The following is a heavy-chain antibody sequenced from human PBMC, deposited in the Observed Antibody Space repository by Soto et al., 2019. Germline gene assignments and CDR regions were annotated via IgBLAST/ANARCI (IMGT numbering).Heavy chain of an antibody. CDR2: IIPIFGTA. D-gene: IGHD1-7*01. Sequence: SVKVSCKASGGTFSSYAISWVRQAPGQGLEWMGGIIPIFGTANYAQKFQGRVTITADESTSTAYMELSSLRSEDTAVYYWARVEGGTTNAFDDWGQGTLVTVSS. CDR3: ARVEGGTTNAFDD. CDR1: GGTFSSYA. J-gene: IGHJ4*02. V-gene: IGHV1-69*13.